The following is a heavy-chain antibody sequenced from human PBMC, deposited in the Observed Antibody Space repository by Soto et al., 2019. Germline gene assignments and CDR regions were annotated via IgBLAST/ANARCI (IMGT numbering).Heavy chain of an antibody. J-gene: IGHJ6*02. Sequence: GGSLRLSCASGGFNFRNYRLHWVRQVPGKGLVWLSGISPFDSKTYYADSVQGRFAISRDDAKGTVSLQMNNLRADDTAVYFCSRESVVRGRPLGKDLWG. D-gene: IGHD3-10*01. CDR3: SRESVVRGRPLGKDL. CDR2: ISPFDSKT. CDR1: GFNFRNYR. V-gene: IGHV3-74*01.